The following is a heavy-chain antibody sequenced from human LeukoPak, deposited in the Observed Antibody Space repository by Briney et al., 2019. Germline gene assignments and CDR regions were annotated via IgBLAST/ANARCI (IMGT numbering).Heavy chain of an antibody. D-gene: IGHD4-17*01. J-gene: IGHJ4*02. CDR2: ISKGSTTI. Sequence: GGSLRLSCAVSGFTFSSYRMNWVRQAPGRGLGWVSSISKGSTTIYYPDSVKRRFTISRDYAKNSLYLQMTSLRDEDTAVYYCARDRGSTTDYSFDSCGQGTLVTVSS. V-gene: IGHV3-48*02. CDR1: GFTFSSYR. CDR3: ARDRGSTTDYSFDS.